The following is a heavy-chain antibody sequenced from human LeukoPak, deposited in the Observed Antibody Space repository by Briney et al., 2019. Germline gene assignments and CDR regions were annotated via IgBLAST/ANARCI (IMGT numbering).Heavy chain of an antibody. Sequence: GGSLRLSCIASGFTFDDYAMHWVRQAPGKGLEWVSGISWNSGSIGYADSVKGRFTISRDNAKNSLYLQMNSLRAEDTALYYCAKDRLEVYDILTHSDAFDIWGQGTMVTVSS. CDR2: ISWNSGSI. V-gene: IGHV3-9*01. D-gene: IGHD3-9*01. CDR1: GFTFDDYA. CDR3: AKDRLEVYDILTHSDAFDI. J-gene: IGHJ3*02.